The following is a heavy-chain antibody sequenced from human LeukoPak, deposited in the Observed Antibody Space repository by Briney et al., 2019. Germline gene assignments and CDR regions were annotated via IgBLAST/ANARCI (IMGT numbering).Heavy chain of an antibody. D-gene: IGHD3-3*01. V-gene: IGHV4-34*01. Sequence: SETLSLTXAVYGGSFSGYYWSWIRQPPGKGLEWIGEINHSGSTNYNPSLKSRVTISVDTSKNQFSLKLSSVTAADTAVYYCARARSGYLFDYWGQGTLVTVSS. CDR2: INHSGST. J-gene: IGHJ4*02. CDR1: GGSFSGYY. CDR3: ARARSGYLFDY.